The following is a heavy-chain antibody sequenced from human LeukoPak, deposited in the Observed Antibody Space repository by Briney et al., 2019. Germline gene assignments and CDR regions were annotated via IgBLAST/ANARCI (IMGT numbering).Heavy chain of an antibody. CDR2: ISSSRSTI. Sequence: GGSLRLSCAASGFTFSTYSMNWVRQAPGKGLEWVSFISSSRSTIYYADSVKGRFTNSRDNAKNSLYLQMNSLRAEATAVYYCARDRGGSYSAIDYWGQGTLVTVSS. J-gene: IGHJ4*02. V-gene: IGHV3-48*04. CDR1: GFTFSTYS. CDR3: ARDRGGSYSAIDY. D-gene: IGHD1-26*01.